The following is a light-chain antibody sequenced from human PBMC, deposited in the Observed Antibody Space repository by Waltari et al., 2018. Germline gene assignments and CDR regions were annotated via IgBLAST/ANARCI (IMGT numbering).Light chain of an antibody. Sequence: QSALTQPRSVSGSPGQSVTISCSGTSSDIGAWKYVSWYQQHPGKAPKLLISEAIKRPAGVPGRFAGSKSGNTASLTISGLQAGDEAEYYCCSYAGSYTWVFGGGTKVTVL. CDR3: CSYAGSYTWV. J-gene: IGLJ3*02. CDR1: SSDIGAWKY. V-gene: IGLV2-11*01. CDR2: EAI.